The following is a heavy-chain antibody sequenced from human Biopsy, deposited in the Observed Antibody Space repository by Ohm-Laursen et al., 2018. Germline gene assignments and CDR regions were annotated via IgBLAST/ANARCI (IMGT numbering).Heavy chain of an antibody. Sequence: SETLSLTCCVSGGSISSSYWSWIRQPPGKGLEWIGHVYNGGITNYNPSLKSRVTISKDTSKNQFSLQVNSVTAADTAVYYCARTPRDSFWSGSYKRGLWFDPWGQGTLVIVSS. V-gene: IGHV4-59*01. D-gene: IGHD3-3*01. CDR1: GGSISSSY. J-gene: IGHJ5*02. CDR2: VYNGGIT. CDR3: ARTPRDSFWSGSYKRGLWFDP.